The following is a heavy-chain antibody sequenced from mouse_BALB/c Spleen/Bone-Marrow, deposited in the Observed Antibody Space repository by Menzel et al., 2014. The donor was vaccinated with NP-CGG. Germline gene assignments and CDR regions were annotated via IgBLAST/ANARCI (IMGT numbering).Heavy chain of an antibody. D-gene: IGHD3-2*01. Sequence: EVKLVESGPELVKPGASVKMSCKASGYTFTSYVMHWVKQKPGQGLEWIGYINPYNDGTKYNEKFKGKATLTSDKSSSTAYMELSSLTSEDSAVYYCARPRQLGLPHYFDYWGQGTTLTVSS. J-gene: IGHJ2*01. CDR1: GYTFTSYV. CDR2: INPYNDGT. V-gene: IGHV1-14*01. CDR3: ARPRQLGLPHYFDY.